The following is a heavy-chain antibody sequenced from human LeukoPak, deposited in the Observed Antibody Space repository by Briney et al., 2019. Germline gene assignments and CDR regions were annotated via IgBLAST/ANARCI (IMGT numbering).Heavy chain of an antibody. Sequence: GGSLRLSCAASGFTFSSYAMSWVRQAPGKGLEWVSAISGSGGSTYYADSVKGRFTISRDNSKNTLYLQMNSLRAEDTAVYYCAAYDFWSGYSGVIDYWGQGTVVTVSS. D-gene: IGHD3-3*01. CDR3: AAYDFWSGYSGVIDY. CDR2: ISGSGGST. J-gene: IGHJ4*02. V-gene: IGHV3-23*01. CDR1: GFTFSSYA.